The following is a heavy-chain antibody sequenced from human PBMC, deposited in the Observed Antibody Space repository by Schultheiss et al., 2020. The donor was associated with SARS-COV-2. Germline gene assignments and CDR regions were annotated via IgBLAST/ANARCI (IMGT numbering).Heavy chain of an antibody. D-gene: IGHD6-19*01. CDR3: AKLAAAGTYYYYGMDV. J-gene: IGHJ6*02. CDR2: ISSSGSTI. Sequence: GESLKISCAASGFTFSSYEMNWVRQAPGKGLEWVSYISSSGSTIYYADSVKGRFTISRDNAKNSLYLQMNSLRAEDTAVFYCAKLAAAGTYYYYGMDVWGQGTTVTVSS. V-gene: IGHV3-48*03. CDR1: GFTFSSYE.